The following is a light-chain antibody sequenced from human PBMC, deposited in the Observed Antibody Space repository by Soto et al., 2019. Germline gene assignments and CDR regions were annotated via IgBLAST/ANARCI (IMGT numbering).Light chain of an antibody. V-gene: IGKV1-39*01. Sequence: DIQMTQSPSSLSASVGDRVTITCRASQTINTFLNWYQQKPGKAPKLLIYAASTLETGVPSRFSASASGTDFTLTISSLQPEDFATYYCQQSFNNPRTFGQGTKVDIK. CDR1: QTINTF. CDR3: QQSFNNPRT. J-gene: IGKJ2*01. CDR2: AAS.